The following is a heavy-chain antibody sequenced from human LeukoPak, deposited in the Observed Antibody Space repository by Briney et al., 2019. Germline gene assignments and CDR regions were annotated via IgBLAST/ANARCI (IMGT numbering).Heavy chain of an antibody. V-gene: IGHV3-15*07. CDR1: GFTFSNAW. J-gene: IGHJ4*02. CDR3: GRDWFLSVDY. CDR2: IRTKADGGTT. D-gene: IGHD3-9*01. Sequence: GGSLRLSCAASGFTFSNAWMNWVRQAPGKGLEWVARIRTKADGGTTDYAAPVKGRFTISRDDSKNTLYLQMNSLKTEDTAVYYCGRDWFLSVDYWGQGTLVTVSS.